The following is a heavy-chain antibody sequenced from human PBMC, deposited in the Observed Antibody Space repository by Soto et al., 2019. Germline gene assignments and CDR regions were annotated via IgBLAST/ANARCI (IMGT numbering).Heavy chain of an antibody. V-gene: IGHV1-69*01. D-gene: IGHD6-13*01. Sequence: QVQLVQSGADVKKPGSSVKVSCKASGGALNYNAFSWVRQAPGQGLGGIGGIVTVFGTANHAQKFQDRVTITADESTRTVYMELRSLTSADTAVYYCARSGAYSSSQFGLDVWGQGTTVTVTS. J-gene: IGHJ6*02. CDR2: IVTVFGTA. CDR3: ARSGAYSSSQFGLDV. CDR1: GGALNYNA.